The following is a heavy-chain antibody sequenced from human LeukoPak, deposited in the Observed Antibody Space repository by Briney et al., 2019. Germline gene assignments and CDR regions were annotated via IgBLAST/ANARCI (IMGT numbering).Heavy chain of an antibody. J-gene: IGHJ6*02. CDR2: MNPNSGDT. CDR1: GYTLTDYY. V-gene: IGHV1-2*02. CDR3: ARVRRYYYGMDV. Sequence: ASVKVSCKASGYTLTDYYIHWVRQAPGQGLEWMGWMNPNSGDTNSAQNFQGRVTMTRETSISTAYMELSRLRFDDTAVYYCARVRRYYYGMDVWGQGTTVTVSS.